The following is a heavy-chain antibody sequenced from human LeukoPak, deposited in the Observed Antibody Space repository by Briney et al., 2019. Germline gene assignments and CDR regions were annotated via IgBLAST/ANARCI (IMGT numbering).Heavy chain of an antibody. V-gene: IGHV1-18*01. Sequence: ASVKVSCKASGYTFTSYDINWVRQATGQGLEWMGWISAYNGNTNYAQKLQGRVTMTTDTSTSTAYMELRSLRSDDTAVYYCARDCSSTSCYTDLVFNYYYYGMDVWGQGTTVTVSS. CDR3: ARDCSSTSCYTDLVFNYYYYGMDV. CDR1: GYTFTSYD. CDR2: ISAYNGNT. J-gene: IGHJ6*02. D-gene: IGHD2-2*02.